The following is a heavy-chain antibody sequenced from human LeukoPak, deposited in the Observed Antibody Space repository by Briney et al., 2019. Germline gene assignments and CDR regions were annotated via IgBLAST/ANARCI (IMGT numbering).Heavy chain of an antibody. CDR2: IIPIFGTA. Sequence: SVKVSCKASGGTFSSYAISWVRQAPGQGLEWMGGIIPIFGTANYAQKFQGRVTITTDESTSTAYMELSSLRSEDTTVYYCARDGGVHEYWFDPWGQGTLVTVSS. D-gene: IGHD5/OR15-5a*01. J-gene: IGHJ5*02. CDR3: ARDGGVHEYWFDP. V-gene: IGHV1-69*05. CDR1: GGTFSSYA.